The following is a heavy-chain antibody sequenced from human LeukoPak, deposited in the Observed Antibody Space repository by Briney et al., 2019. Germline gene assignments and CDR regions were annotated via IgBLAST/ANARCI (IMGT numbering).Heavy chain of an antibody. D-gene: IGHD1-26*01. CDR3: AAESSREAHGMDV. J-gene: IGHJ6*02. Sequence: SVKVSCKASGFTFTSSAVQWMRQARGQRLEWIGWIVVGSGNTNYAQKFQERVTITRDMSTSTAYMELSSLRSEATAVYYCAAESSREAHGMDVWGQGTTVTVSS. V-gene: IGHV1-58*01. CDR1: GFTFTSSA. CDR2: IVVGSGNT.